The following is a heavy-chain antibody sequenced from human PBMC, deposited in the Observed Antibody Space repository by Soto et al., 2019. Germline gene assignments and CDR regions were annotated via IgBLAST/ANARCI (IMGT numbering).Heavy chain of an antibody. CDR3: ARGLTGPPPTGAFDI. CDR2: INPNSGGT. Sequence: ASVKVSCKASGYTFTGYYMHWVRQAPGQGLEWMGWINPNSGGTNYAQKFQGWVTMTRDTSISTAYMELSRLRSDDTAVYYCARGLTGPPPTGAFDIWGQGTMVTVSS. J-gene: IGHJ3*02. D-gene: IGHD7-27*01. V-gene: IGHV1-2*04. CDR1: GYTFTGYY.